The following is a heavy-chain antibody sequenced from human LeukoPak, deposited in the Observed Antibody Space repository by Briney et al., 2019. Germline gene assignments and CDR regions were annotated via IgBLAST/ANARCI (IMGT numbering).Heavy chain of an antibody. D-gene: IGHD4-17*01. V-gene: IGHV4-59*08. CDR2: IYYSGST. Sequence: PSETLSLTCTVSGGSISSYYWSWIRQPPGKGLEWIGYIYYSGSTNYNPSLKSRVTISVDTSKNQFSLKLSSVTAADTAVYYCARQDYGDYMGVDYWGQRTLVTVSS. J-gene: IGHJ4*02. CDR3: ARQDYGDYMGVDY. CDR1: GGSISSYY.